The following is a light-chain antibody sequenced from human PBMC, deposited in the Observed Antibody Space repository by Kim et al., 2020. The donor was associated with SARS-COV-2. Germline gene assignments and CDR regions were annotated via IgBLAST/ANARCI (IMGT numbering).Light chain of an antibody. J-gene: IGKJ3*01. Sequence: EIVMTQSPATLSVSPGETATLSCRASQSVSSNLAWYQQKPGQAPRLLIYAGSTRATGIPATFSGSGSGADFTLTISSLQSEDFAIYYCQQYNNWPFTFGPGTEVDIK. CDR2: AGS. CDR1: QSVSSN. V-gene: IGKV3-15*01. CDR3: QQYNNWPFT.